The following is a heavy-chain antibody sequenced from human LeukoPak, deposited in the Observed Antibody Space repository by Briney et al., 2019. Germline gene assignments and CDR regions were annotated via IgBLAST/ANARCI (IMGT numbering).Heavy chain of an antibody. CDR1: GFTVSNCA. D-gene: IGHD2-2*01. V-gene: IGHV3-23*01. Sequence: PGGSLRLSCAASGFTVSNCAMTWVRQAPGKGLEWVSSISDSAGATYYADSVRGRFTISRDNSGSTLYLQMNSLRADDTAVYYCAKGGSTAWTAVDYWGQGTLVTVSS. J-gene: IGHJ4*02. CDR2: ISDSAGAT. CDR3: AKGGSTAWTAVDY.